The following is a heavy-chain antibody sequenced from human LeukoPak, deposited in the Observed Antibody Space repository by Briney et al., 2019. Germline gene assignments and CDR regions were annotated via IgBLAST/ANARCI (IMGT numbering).Heavy chain of an antibody. Sequence: PSETLSLTCTASGGSISSSYWSWIRQPPGKGLEWIGCLHYSGNTNYNPSLKSRVTISVDTSKNQFSLKLSSVTAADTAVYYCARYYYDSSGRHEAFDYWGQGTLVTVSS. CDR1: GGSISSSY. V-gene: IGHV4-59*01. CDR2: LHYSGNT. J-gene: IGHJ4*02. CDR3: ARYYYDSSGRHEAFDY. D-gene: IGHD3-22*01.